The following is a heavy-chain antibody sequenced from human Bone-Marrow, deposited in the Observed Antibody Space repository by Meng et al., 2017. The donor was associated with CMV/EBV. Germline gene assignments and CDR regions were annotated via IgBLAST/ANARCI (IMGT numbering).Heavy chain of an antibody. V-gene: IGHV4-39*07. CDR3: ARRSYSSSSDWFDP. CDR2: IYYNENT. J-gene: IGHJ5*02. Sequence: SETLSLTCSVSGGSISSSSYYWGWIRQPPGKGLEWIGNIYYNENTYYNASLKSRVTISVDTSKNQFSLKLSSVTAADTAVYYCARRSYSSSSDWFDPWGQGTLVTVSS. D-gene: IGHD6-6*01. CDR1: GGSISSSSYY.